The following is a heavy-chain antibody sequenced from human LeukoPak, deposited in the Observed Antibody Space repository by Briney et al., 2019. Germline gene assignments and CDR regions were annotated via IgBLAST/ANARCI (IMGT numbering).Heavy chain of an antibody. D-gene: IGHD6-13*01. CDR1: GGSISSDSYY. J-gene: IGHJ5*02. CDR2: IYYSGST. Sequence: SETLSLTCTVSGGSISSDSYYWAWIRQPPGKGLEWIASIYYSGSTYYNPSLKSRVTISVDTSKNQFSLKLSSVTAADTAVYYCARDRNLAAAGDGFDPWGQGTLVTVSS. V-gene: IGHV4-39*07. CDR3: ARDRNLAAAGDGFDP.